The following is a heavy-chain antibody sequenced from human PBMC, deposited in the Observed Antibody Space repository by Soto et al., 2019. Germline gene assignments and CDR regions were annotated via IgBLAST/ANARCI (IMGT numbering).Heavy chain of an antibody. CDR2: IWYDGTNE. V-gene: IGHV3-33*01. CDR1: GLTFSSYG. Sequence: GGSLRLSCAASGLTFSSYGMHGVRQAPGKGLEWVAVIWYDGTNEYYVDSVKGRFTISKDNSKNTLYLQMNSLRAEDTAIYYCARDIGDQTSRWTDAFDIWGQGTMVTVSS. CDR3: ARDIGDQTSRWTDAFDI. J-gene: IGHJ3*02. D-gene: IGHD6-13*01.